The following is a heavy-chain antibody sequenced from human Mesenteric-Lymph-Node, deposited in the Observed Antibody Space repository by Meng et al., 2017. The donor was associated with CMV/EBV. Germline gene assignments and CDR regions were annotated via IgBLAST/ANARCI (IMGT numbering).Heavy chain of an antibody. J-gene: IGHJ4*02. V-gene: IGHV3-15*01. CDR2: IKSKTDGGTT. Sequence: FTFSNGWMSWVRQAPGKGLDWVGRIKSKTDGGTTDYAASVKGRFTISRDDSKNTLYLQMDSLQTEDTAVYYCTTDGKNGDYGYFDYWGQGTLVTVSS. D-gene: IGHD4-17*01. CDR3: TTDGKNGDYGYFDY. CDR1: FTFSNGW.